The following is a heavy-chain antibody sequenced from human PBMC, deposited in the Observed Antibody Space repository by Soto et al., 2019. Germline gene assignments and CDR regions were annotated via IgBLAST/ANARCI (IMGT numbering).Heavy chain of an antibody. CDR3: SSDGGADGWGAFDI. Sequence: GGTLRLSCAASGFTFSSYGMHWVRQAPGEGLEWVALIWYDERNKYYLDFVKGRFTISRDTSKNTVYLQMNSLGVEDTAMYFCSSDGGADGWGAFDIWGRGTIDTVSS. V-gene: IGHV3-33*01. CDR2: IWYDERNK. D-gene: IGHD6-19*01. J-gene: IGHJ3*02. CDR1: GFTFSSYG.